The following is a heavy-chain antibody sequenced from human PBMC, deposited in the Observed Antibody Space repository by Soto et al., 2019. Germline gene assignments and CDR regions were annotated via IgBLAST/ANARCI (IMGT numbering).Heavy chain of an antibody. CDR1: GFTFSNAW. CDR2: IKSKTDGGTT. Sequence: EVQLVESGGGLVKPGGSLRLSCAASGFTFSNAWMSWVRQAPGKGLEWVGRIKSKTDGGTTDYAAPVKGRFTISRDDSKNTLYLQMNSLKTEDTAVYYCTTDYNYSYGGSDYWGQGTLVTVSS. J-gene: IGHJ4*02. V-gene: IGHV3-15*01. CDR3: TTDYNYSYGGSDY. D-gene: IGHD5-18*01.